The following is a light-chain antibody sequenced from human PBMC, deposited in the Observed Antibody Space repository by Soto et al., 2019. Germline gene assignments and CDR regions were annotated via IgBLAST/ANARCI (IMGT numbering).Light chain of an antibody. Sequence: AIQMTQSPSSLSASVGDRVTITCRASQGIRDDLNWYQQKPGKAPKLLIYAASSLQSGVPSRFSASGSGTDFTLTISSLQPEDFTAYYCLQYYTYPYPFGQGTKVEIK. V-gene: IGKV1-6*01. CDR2: AAS. CDR3: LQYYTYPYP. CDR1: QGIRDD. J-gene: IGKJ2*01.